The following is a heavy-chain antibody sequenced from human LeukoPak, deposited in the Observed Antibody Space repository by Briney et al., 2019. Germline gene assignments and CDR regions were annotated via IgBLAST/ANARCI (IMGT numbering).Heavy chain of an antibody. CDR2: IIPILGIA. V-gene: IGHV1-69*04. CDR1: GGTFSSYA. CDR3: ASGTDDCGGDCPIDY. D-gene: IGHD2-21*02. J-gene: IGHJ4*02. Sequence: ASVKVSCKASGGTFSSYAISWVRQAPGQGLEWMGRIIPILGIANYAQKFQGRVTITADKSTSTAYMELSSLRSEDTAVYYCASGTDDCGGDCPIDYWGQGTLVTVSS.